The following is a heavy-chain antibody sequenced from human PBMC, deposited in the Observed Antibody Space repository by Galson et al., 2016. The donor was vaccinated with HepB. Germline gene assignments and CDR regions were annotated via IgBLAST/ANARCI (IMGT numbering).Heavy chain of an antibody. Sequence: PALVKPTQTLTLTCTLSGLSLSTGEVNVGWIRQPPGKALEWLALIYWNDYQRYSPSLKGRLSITKDTSKNQVVLTVTNMDPADTARYYCVQSGVSYYYDSSRTPGWHFDLWGRGTLVTVPS. D-gene: IGHD3-22*01. CDR2: IYWNDYQ. J-gene: IGHJ2*01. V-gene: IGHV2-5*01. CDR1: GLSLSTGEVN. CDR3: VQSGVSYYYDSSRTPGWHFDL.